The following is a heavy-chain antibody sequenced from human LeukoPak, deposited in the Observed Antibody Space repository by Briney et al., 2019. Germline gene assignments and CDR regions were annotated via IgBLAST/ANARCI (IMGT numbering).Heavy chain of an antibody. J-gene: IGHJ4*02. CDR1: GFTLSSYG. Sequence: GGSLRLSCAASGFTLSSYGIHWVRQTPGKGLEWVALVSYDGSNKDYTDSVKGRFTISRDNSKNTVYLQINSLRAEDTAVYYCAREMGSIYFDYWGQGTLVTVSS. V-gene: IGHV3-33*08. D-gene: IGHD3-10*01. CDR3: AREMGSIYFDY. CDR2: VSYDGSNK.